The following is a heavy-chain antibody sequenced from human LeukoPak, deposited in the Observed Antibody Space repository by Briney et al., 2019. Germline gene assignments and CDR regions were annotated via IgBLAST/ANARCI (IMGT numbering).Heavy chain of an antibody. CDR3: ARSILTGWYFDY. D-gene: IGHD7-27*01. CDR2: INHSGST. V-gene: IGHV4-34*01. Sequence: PSETLSLTCAVYGGSFSGYYWSWIRQPPGKGLEWIGEINHSGSTNYNPSLKSRVTISVDTSKNQFSLKLSSMTAADTAVYYCARSILTGWYFDYWGQGTLVTVSS. J-gene: IGHJ4*02. CDR1: GGSFSGYY.